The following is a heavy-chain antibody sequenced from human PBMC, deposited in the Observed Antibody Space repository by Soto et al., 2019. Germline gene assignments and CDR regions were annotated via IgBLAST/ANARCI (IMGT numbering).Heavy chain of an antibody. CDR3: ARGDNFDP. D-gene: IGHD2-15*01. CDR1: GFTFSSYG. J-gene: IGHJ5*02. Sequence: GGSLRLSCAASGFTFSSYGIHWVRQAPGKGLEWVAVIWYDGSNKYYADSVRGRVTISVDTSKNQFSLKLSSVTAAVTAVYYCARGDNFDPWGQGTLVTVSS. CDR2: IWYDGSNK. V-gene: IGHV3-33*01.